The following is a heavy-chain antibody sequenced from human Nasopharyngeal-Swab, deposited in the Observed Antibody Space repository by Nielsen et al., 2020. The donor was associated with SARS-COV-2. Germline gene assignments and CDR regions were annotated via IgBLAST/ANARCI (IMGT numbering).Heavy chain of an antibody. CDR1: GYTFTSYY. CDR2: INPSGGST. CDR3: ARDTTGTTKFDY. J-gene: IGHJ4*02. D-gene: IGHD1-1*01. Sequence: ASAKVSCKASGYTFTSYYMHWVRQATGQGLEWMGIINPSGGSTSYAQKFQGRVTMTRDTSTSTVYMELSSLRSEDTAVYYCARDTTGTTKFDYWGQGTLVTVSS. V-gene: IGHV1-46*01.